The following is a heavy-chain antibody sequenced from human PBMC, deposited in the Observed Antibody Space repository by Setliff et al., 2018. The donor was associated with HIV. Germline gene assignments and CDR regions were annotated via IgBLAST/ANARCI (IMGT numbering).Heavy chain of an antibody. CDR3: ARWPPHRSSDYDQEYYFDY. D-gene: IGHD3-22*01. CDR2: IYHSGST. CDR1: GYSVYSGYH. J-gene: IGHJ4*02. Sequence: SETLSLTCSVSGYSVYSGYHWGWVRQSPGKGLEWIGSIYHSGSTYYDPSLQSRVTISLDTSKNQFSLNLMSVTAADTAVYYCARWPPHRSSDYDQEYYFDYWGQGTLVTVSS. V-gene: IGHV4-38-2*02.